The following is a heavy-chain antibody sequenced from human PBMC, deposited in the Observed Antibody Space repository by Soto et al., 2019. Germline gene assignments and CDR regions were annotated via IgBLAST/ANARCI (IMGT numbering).Heavy chain of an antibody. Sequence: QVQLVQSGAEVKKPGSSVRVSCKASGGTFSTSAISWVRQGPGQGLEWMGGVLPMFGSSKYAQKFQDRVTITADESTTTAYIELSSLRFEDTAVYYCSRVKVQPGSDRSCYSIDPWGQGTLVTVSS. V-gene: IGHV1-69*01. J-gene: IGHJ5*02. D-gene: IGHD2-15*01. CDR2: VLPMFGSS. CDR1: GGTFSTSA. CDR3: SRVKVQPGSDRSCYSIDP.